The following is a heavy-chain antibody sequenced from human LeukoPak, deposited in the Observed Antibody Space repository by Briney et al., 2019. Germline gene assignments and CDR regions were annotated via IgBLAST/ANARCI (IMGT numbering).Heavy chain of an antibody. Sequence: PSETLSLTCAVYGGSFSGCYWSWIRQPPGKGLEWIGEINHSGSTNYNPSLKSRVTISVDTSKNQFSLKLSSVTAADTAVYYCARGRGYYDILTGYSPFGYWGQGTLVTVSS. CDR3: ARGRGYYDILTGYSPFGY. CDR2: INHSGST. D-gene: IGHD3-9*01. J-gene: IGHJ4*02. V-gene: IGHV4-34*01. CDR1: GGSFSGCY.